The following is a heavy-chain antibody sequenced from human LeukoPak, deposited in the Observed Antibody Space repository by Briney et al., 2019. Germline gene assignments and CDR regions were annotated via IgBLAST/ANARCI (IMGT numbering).Heavy chain of an antibody. CDR3: ASLYGDYDY. J-gene: IGHJ4*02. Sequence: GESLKISCKGSGYSFTSYWIGWVRQAPGQGLEWMGRINPNSGGTNYAQKFQGRVTMTRDTSISTAYMELSRLRSDDTAVYYCASLYGDYDYWGQGTLVTVSS. CDR2: INPNSGGT. V-gene: IGHV1-2*06. CDR1: GYSFTSYW. D-gene: IGHD4-17*01.